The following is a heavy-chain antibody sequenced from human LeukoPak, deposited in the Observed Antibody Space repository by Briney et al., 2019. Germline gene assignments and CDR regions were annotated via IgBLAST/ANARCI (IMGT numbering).Heavy chain of an antibody. CDR1: GFTFSNAW. V-gene: IGHV3-15*01. Sequence: GGSLRLSCAASGFTFSNAWMSWVRQAPGKGLEWVGRIKSKTDGGTTDYAAPVKGRFTISRDDSKSTLYLQMNSLKTEDTAVYCCTREYKKDGIAAAGSWGQGTLVTVSS. CDR2: IKSKTDGGTT. D-gene: IGHD6-13*01. CDR3: TREYKKDGIAAAGS. J-gene: IGHJ5*02.